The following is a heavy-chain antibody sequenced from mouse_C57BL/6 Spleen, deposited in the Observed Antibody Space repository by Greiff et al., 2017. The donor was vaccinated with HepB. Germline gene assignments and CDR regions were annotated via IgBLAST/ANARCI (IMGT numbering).Heavy chain of an antibody. CDR2: ISSGSSTI. Sequence: EVHLVESGGGLVKPGGSLKLSCAASGFTFSDYGMHWVRQAPEKGLEWVAYISSGSSTIYYADTVKGRFTISRDNAKNTLFLQMTSLRSEDTAMYYCARPGSLYYYAMDYWGQGTSVTVSS. CDR3: ARPGSLYYYAMDY. D-gene: IGHD1-1*01. V-gene: IGHV5-17*01. CDR1: GFTFSDYG. J-gene: IGHJ4*01.